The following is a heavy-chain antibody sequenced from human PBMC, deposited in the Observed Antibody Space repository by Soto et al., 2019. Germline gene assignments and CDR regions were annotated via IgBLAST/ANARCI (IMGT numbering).Heavy chain of an antibody. D-gene: IGHD5-12*01. Sequence: QVQLVQSGAEVKKPGSSVKVSCKASGGTFSSYTISWVRQAPGQGLEWMGRIIPILGIANYAQKFQGRVTITADKSTSTAYMELSSLRSEDTAVYYCASDRVVNSGYVDWGQGTLVTVSS. CDR1: GGTFSSYT. CDR3: ASDRVVNSGYVD. J-gene: IGHJ4*02. V-gene: IGHV1-69*02. CDR2: IIPILGIA.